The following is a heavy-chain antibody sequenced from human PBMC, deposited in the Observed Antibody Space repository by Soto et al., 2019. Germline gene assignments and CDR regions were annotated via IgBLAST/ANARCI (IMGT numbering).Heavy chain of an antibody. J-gene: IGHJ5*02. CDR1: AYSFTSYD. V-gene: IGHV1-8*01. D-gene: IGHD7-27*01. CDR2: MNPNSGDT. CDR3: ARGITGEGGWFDP. Sequence: SVKVSCKASAYSFTSYDINWVRQATGQGLEWMGWMNPNSGDTGYAQKFQGRVTMTRNTSITTGYMELSSLRSEDTAVYYCARGITGEGGWFDPWGQGTLVTGSS.